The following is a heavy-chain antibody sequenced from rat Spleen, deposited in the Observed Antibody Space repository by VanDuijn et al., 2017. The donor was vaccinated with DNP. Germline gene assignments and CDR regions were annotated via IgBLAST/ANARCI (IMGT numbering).Heavy chain of an antibody. CDR3: SRQLGVD. CDR1: GFSFTNFA. CDR2: ISSGGDT. J-gene: IGHJ2*01. D-gene: IGHD1-10*01. V-gene: IGHV2S12*01. Sequence: QVQLRESGPGLVQPSQTLSLTCTVSGFSFTNFAIHWVRQPPGRALDWLAAISSGGDTFYNSALKSRLTISRDSSKTQVFLKMNSLQTEDTAIYFCSRQLGVDWGQGVLVTVSS.